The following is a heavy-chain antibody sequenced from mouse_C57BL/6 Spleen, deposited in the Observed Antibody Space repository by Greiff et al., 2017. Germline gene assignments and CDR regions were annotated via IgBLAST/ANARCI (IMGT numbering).Heavy chain of an antibody. CDR2: IDPSDSET. J-gene: IGHJ4*01. D-gene: IGHD3-3*01. V-gene: IGHV1-52*01. CDR1: GYTFTSYW. Sequence: QVQLQQPGAELVRPGSSVKLSCKASGYTFTSYWMHWVKQRPIQGLEWIGNIDPSDSETHYNQKFKDKATLTVDKSSSTAYLQLSSLTSEDSAVYYCAGGGQLPPYYYAMGYWGQGTSVTVSS. CDR3: AGGGQLPPYYYAMGY.